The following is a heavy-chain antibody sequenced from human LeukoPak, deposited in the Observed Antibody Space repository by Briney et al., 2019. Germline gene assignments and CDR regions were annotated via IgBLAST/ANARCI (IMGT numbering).Heavy chain of an antibody. CDR1: GGTFSSYA. J-gene: IGHJ4*02. CDR3: ARGWHGFCSSTSCYRHFDY. D-gene: IGHD2-2*02. CDR2: IIPIFGTA. V-gene: IGHV1-69*13. Sequence: SVKVSCKASGGTFSSYAISWVRQAPGQGLEWMGGIIPIFGTANYAQKFQGRVTITADESTSTAYMELSSLRSEDTAVYYCARGWHGFCSSTSCYRHFDYWGQGTLVTVSS.